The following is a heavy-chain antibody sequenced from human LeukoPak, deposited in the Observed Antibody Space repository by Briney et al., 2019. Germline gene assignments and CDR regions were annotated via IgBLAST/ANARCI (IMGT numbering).Heavy chain of an antibody. V-gene: IGHV4-59*12. Sequence: SETLSLTCTVSGGSISSYYWSWIRQPPGKGLEWIGYIYYSGSTNYNPSLKGRVTISVDTSKNQFSLKLSSVTAADTAVYYCARNYDSSGPPGYWGQGTLVTVSS. D-gene: IGHD3-22*01. CDR3: ARNYDSSGPPGY. J-gene: IGHJ4*02. CDR2: IYYSGST. CDR1: GGSISSYY.